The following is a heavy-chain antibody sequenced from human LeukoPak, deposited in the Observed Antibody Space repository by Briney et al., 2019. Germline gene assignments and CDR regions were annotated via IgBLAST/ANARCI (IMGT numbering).Heavy chain of an antibody. CDR2: IYYSGST. J-gene: IGHJ4*02. D-gene: IGHD1-26*01. V-gene: IGHV4-59*01. CDR1: GGSISSYY. Sequence: SETLSLTCTVSGGSISSYYWSWIRQPPGKGLEWIGYIYYSGSTNYNPSLKSRVTISVDTSKNQFSLKLSSVTAADTAVYYCARGVNSGYFDYCGQGTLVTVSS. CDR3: ARGVNSGYFDY.